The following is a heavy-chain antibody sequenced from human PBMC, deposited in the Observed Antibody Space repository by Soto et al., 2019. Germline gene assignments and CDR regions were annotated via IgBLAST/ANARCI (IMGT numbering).Heavy chain of an antibody. CDR1: GFTFSSYA. D-gene: IGHD1-26*01. V-gene: IGHV3-23*01. CDR2: ISGSSGST. CDR3: AKVTLYSGSYFAGAAGSGLDY. Sequence: PGGSLRLSCAASGFTFSSYAMTWVRQAPGKGLEWVAAISGSSGSTYYTDSVKGRFTISRDNSDYTLYLQMNSLRAEDTAVYYCAKVTLYSGSYFAGAAGSGLDYWGQGTLVTVSS. J-gene: IGHJ4*02.